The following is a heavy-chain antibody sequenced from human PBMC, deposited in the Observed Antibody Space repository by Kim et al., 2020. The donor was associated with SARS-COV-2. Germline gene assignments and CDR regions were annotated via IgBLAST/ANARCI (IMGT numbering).Heavy chain of an antibody. J-gene: IGHJ4*02. CDR1: GGSFGDYY. V-gene: IGHV4-59*03. CDR2: IYYSGAT. D-gene: IGHD6-25*01. CDR3: AADRTGAAYFSYFRW. Sequence: SETLSLTCSVSGGSFGDYYWNWIRQSPDKGLEWIGYIYYSGATYSSPSLKSRVTISVDTSKNEFSLKLTSVTTADTAVYYCAADRTGAAYFSYFRWWGQGALVTVSS.